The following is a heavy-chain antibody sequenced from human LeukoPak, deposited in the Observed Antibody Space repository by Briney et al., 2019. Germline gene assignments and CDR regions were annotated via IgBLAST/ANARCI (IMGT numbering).Heavy chain of an antibody. D-gene: IGHD3-22*01. V-gene: IGHV4-38-2*01. Sequence: GSLRLSCAASGFTFSSYGMSWVRQAPGKGLEWIGSIYYSGSTYYNPSLKSRVTISVDTSKNQFSLKLSSVTAADTAVYYCSGWSYDSSGYYLLGQYYFDYWGQGTLVTVSS. CDR2: IYYSGST. J-gene: IGHJ4*02. CDR1: GFTFSSYG. CDR3: SGWSYDSSGYYLLGQYYFDY.